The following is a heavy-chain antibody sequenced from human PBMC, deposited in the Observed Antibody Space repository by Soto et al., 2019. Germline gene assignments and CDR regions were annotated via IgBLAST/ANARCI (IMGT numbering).Heavy chain of an antibody. J-gene: IGHJ4*02. V-gene: IGHV4-59*01. CDR1: GDSISSYY. D-gene: IGHD3-22*01. CDR2: LYYGRSA. Sequence: PSETLSLTCAVSGDSISSYYCMWIRQPPGKGLESIGYLYYGRSANYNPSLKSRVTLSVDTSTNQCSLTLSSMTAADTAVYYCARHQGFAVYYYDSSGYYPDYWGRGTLVTVSS. CDR3: ARHQGFAVYYYDSSGYYPDY.